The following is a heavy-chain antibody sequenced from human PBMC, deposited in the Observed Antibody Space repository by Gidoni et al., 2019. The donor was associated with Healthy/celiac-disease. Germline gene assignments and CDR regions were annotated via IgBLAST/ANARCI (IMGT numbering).Heavy chain of an antibody. CDR3: ARPQYSSSSGYFQH. CDR2: ST. J-gene: IGHJ1*01. Sequence: STYYNPSLKSRVTISVDTSKNQFSLKLSSVTAADTAVYYCARPQYSSSSGYFQHWGQGTLVTVSS. V-gene: IGHV4-39*01. D-gene: IGHD6-6*01.